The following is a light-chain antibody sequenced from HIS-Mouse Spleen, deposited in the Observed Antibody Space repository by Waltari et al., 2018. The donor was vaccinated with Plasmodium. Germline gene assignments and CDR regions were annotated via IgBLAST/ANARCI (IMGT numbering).Light chain of an antibody. CDR3: YSTDSSGNHRV. V-gene: IGLV3-10*01. CDR2: KDS. CDR1: ALPKKY. J-gene: IGLJ3*02. Sequence: SYELTQPPSVSVSPGQTARITCSGDALPKKYAYWYQQKSGQAPVLVIYKDSKRPSGIPGRLHGASSGTMATLTISGAQVEDEADYYCYSTDSSGNHRVFGGGTKLTVL.